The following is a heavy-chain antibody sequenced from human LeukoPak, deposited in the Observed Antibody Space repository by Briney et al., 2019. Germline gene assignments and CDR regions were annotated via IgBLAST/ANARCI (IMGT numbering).Heavy chain of an antibody. D-gene: IGHD3-10*01. CDR2: IYYSGST. V-gene: IGHV4-59*01. J-gene: IGHJ5*02. CDR3: ARRGSLWFGELLSSLNWFDP. Sequence: PSETLSLTCTVSGGSISSYYWSWIRQPPGKGLEWIGYIYYSGSTNYNPSLKSRVTISVDTSKNQFSLKLSSVTAADTAVYYCARRGSLWFGELLSSLNWFDPWGQGTLVTVSS. CDR1: GGSISSYY.